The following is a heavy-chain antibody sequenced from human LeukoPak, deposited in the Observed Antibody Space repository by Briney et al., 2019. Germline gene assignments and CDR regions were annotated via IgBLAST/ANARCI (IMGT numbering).Heavy chain of an antibody. CDR3: ARAGVVGATAFDI. D-gene: IGHD1-26*01. J-gene: IGHJ3*02. CDR2: IYYSGST. V-gene: IGHV4-31*03. Sequence: SSETLSLTCTVSGGSISSGGYYWSWIRQHPGKGLEWIGYIYYSGSTYYNPSLKSRVTISVDTSKNQFSLKLSSVTAADTAVYYCARAGVVGATAFDIWGQGTMVTVSS. CDR1: GGSISSGGYY.